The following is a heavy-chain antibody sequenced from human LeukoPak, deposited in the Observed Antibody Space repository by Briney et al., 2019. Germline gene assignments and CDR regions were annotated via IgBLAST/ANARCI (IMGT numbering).Heavy chain of an antibody. Sequence: GEALKISCKGSGYSFTSYWIGWVRQMPGKGLEWMGFIYPGDSDTRYSPSFQGQVTISADKSISTAYLQWSSLKPSDTAMYYCARLWAVRTTGPFDYWGQGTLVTVSS. V-gene: IGHV5-51*01. CDR3: ARLWAVRTTGPFDY. CDR1: GYSFTSYW. J-gene: IGHJ4*02. CDR2: IYPGDSDT. D-gene: IGHD1-1*01.